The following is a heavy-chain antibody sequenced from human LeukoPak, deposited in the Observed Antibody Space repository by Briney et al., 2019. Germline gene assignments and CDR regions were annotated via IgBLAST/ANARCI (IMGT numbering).Heavy chain of an antibody. CDR2: IYYSGST. Sequence: PSETLSLTCTVSGGSISSYYWSWIRQPPGKGLEWIGYIYYSGSTNYNPSLKSRLTISLDTSKNQFSLQLSYVTAADTAVYYCARVGAGEGAYYMDVWGKGTTVTVSS. D-gene: IGHD7-27*01. CDR3: ARVGAGEGAYYMDV. CDR1: GGSISSYY. V-gene: IGHV4-59*01. J-gene: IGHJ6*03.